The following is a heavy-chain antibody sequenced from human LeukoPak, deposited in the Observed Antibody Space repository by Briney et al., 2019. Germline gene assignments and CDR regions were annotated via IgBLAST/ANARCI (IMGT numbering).Heavy chain of an antibody. Sequence: PSETLSLTCAVSGSSISSNYWWGWIPQPRGKAGEWSGFIYYSGSIYYKPSLKGRVTMPVDTSKNQSSLKLSSVTAVDTAVYYCARKFPSIIYMDVWGKGTTVTVSS. CDR3: ARKFPSIIYMDV. CDR1: GSSISSNYW. V-gene: IGHV4-28*05. CDR2: IYYSGSI. D-gene: IGHD3-10*01. J-gene: IGHJ6*03.